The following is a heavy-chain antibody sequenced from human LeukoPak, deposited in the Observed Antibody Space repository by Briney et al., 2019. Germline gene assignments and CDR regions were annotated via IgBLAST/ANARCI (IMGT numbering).Heavy chain of an antibody. CDR3: ARRVYYYYYMDV. V-gene: IGHV4-34*01. CDR1: GGSFSGYY. J-gene: IGHJ6*03. Sequence: PSETLSLTCAVYGGSFSGYYWSWIRQPPGKGLEWIGEINHSGSTNYNPSLKSRVTISVDTSKNQFSLKLSSVTAADTAVYYSARRVYYYYYMDVWGKGTTVTISS. CDR2: INHSGST.